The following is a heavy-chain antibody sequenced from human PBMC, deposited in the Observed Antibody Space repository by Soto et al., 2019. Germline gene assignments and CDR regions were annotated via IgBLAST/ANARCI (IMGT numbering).Heavy chain of an antibody. D-gene: IGHD3-16*02. CDR2: IYYSGST. J-gene: IGHJ6*02. V-gene: IGHV4-39*01. Sequence: SETLSLTCTVSGGSISSSSYYWGWIRQPPGKGLEWIGSIYYSGSTYYNPSLKSRVTISVDTSKNQLSLKLSSVTAADTAVYYSARRRVIHYYCGMDVWGQGTMVTV. CDR1: GGSISSSSYY. CDR3: ARRRVIHYYCGMDV.